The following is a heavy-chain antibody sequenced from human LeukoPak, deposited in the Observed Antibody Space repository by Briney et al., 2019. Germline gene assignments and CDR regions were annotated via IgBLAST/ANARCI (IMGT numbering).Heavy chain of an antibody. V-gene: IGHV3-30*04. CDR2: ISYDGSNK. CDR1: GFTFSSYA. CDR3: ARLSGMVRGPEAIYCFDY. Sequence: GGSLRLSCAASGFTFSSYAMHWVRQAPGKGLEWVAVISYDGSNKYYADSVKGRFTISRDNAKNSVYLQMNSLRAEDTAVYYCARLSGMVRGPEAIYCFDYWGQGTLVTVSS. D-gene: IGHD3-10*01. J-gene: IGHJ4*02.